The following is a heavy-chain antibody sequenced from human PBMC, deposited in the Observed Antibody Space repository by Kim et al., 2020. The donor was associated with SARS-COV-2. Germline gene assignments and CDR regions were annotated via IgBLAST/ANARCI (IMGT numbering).Heavy chain of an antibody. CDR3: ARRSYSSDSNYFDF. J-gene: IGHJ4*02. D-gene: IGHD6-19*01. V-gene: IGHV3-74*01. CDR2: ISSDGRTT. Sequence: GGSLRLSCAASGFTFSTYWMHWVRQAPGKGLEWVSLISSDGRTTTYADSVKGRFTISRDNAKNTMYLQMNSLRAEDTAVYYCARRSYSSDSNYFDFWGQGTLVTVSS. CDR1: GFTFSTYW.